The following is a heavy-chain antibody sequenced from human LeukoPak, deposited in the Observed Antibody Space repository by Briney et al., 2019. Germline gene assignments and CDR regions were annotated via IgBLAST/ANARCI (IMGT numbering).Heavy chain of an antibody. J-gene: IGHJ4*02. CDR1: GFTFSIYA. D-gene: IGHD3-3*01. CDR2: ISGSGGST. Sequence: GGSLRLSCAASGFTFSIYAMSWVRQAPGKGRECGSAISGSGGSTYYADSAKGRFTISRDNSKNTLYLQMNSLRAEDTAVYYCAKVTRGYATGAPYFDYWGQGTLVTVSS. CDR3: AKVTRGYATGAPYFDY. V-gene: IGHV3-23*01.